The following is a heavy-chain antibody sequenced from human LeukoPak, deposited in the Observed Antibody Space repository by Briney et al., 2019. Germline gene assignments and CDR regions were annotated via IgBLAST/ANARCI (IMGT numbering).Heavy chain of an antibody. CDR2: IYYSGST. CDR1: GGSFSGYY. D-gene: IGHD6-6*01. CDR3: AREVLDLARPGAFDI. V-gene: IGHV4-59*01. Sequence: PSETLSLTCAVYGGSFSGYYWSWIRQPPGKGLEWIGYIYYSGSTNYNPSLKSRVTISVDTSKNQFSLKLSSVTAADTAVYYCAREVLDLARPGAFDIWGQGTMVTVSS. J-gene: IGHJ3*02.